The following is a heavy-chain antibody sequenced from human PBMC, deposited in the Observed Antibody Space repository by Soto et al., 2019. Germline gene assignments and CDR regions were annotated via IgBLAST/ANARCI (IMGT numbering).Heavy chain of an antibody. V-gene: IGHV4-34*01. CDR2: INHSGST. J-gene: IGHJ5*02. CDR3: ARGDSSYSSGWYPRRLTYNWFDP. D-gene: IGHD6-19*01. Sequence: PSETLSLTCAVYGGSFSGYYWSWIRQPPGKGLEWIGEINHSGSTNYNPSLKSRVTISVDTSKNQFSLKLSSVTAADTAVYYCARGDSSYSSGWYPRRLTYNWFDPWGQGTLVT. CDR1: GGSFSGYY.